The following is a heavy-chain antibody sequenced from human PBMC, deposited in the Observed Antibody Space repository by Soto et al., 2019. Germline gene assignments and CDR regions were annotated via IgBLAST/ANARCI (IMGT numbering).Heavy chain of an antibody. CDR1: GYSFTSYW. V-gene: IGHV5-51*01. Sequence: GESLKISCKGSGYSFTSYWIGWVRQMPGKGLEWMGIIYPGDSDTRYSPSFQGQVTISADKSISTAYLQWSSLKASDTAMYYCATLGYCSGGSCYGGPDAFDIWGQGTMLTVSS. D-gene: IGHD2-15*01. CDR3: ATLGYCSGGSCYGGPDAFDI. J-gene: IGHJ3*02. CDR2: IYPGDSDT.